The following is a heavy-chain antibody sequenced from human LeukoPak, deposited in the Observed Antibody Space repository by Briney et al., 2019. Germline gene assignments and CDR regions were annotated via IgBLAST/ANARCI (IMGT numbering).Heavy chain of an antibody. J-gene: IGHJ4*02. CDR2: IYPGDSDT. V-gene: IGHV5-51*01. D-gene: IGHD6-19*01. CDR1: GSRFTSYW. Sequence: GEPLKISCKGSGSRFTSYWIGWGRQMPGKGLEWRGIIYPGDSDTRYSPSFQGQVTISADKSISTAYLQWSSLKASDTAMYYCARARLAVGIPGDYWGQGTLVTVSS. CDR3: ARARLAVGIPGDY.